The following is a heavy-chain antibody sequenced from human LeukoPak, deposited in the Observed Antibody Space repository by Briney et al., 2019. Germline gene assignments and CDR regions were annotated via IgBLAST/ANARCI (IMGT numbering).Heavy chain of an antibody. CDR2: IIPIFGTA. J-gene: IGHJ3*02. Sequence: RASVKVSCKASGGTFSSYAISWVRQAPGQGLEWMGGIIPIFGTANYAQKFQGRVTITADESTSTAYMELSSLRSQDTAVYYCARETWGITMVRGVINDPAKLNAFDIWGQGTMVTVSS. CDR3: ARETWGITMVRGVINDPAKLNAFDI. V-gene: IGHV1-69*13. CDR1: GGTFSSYA. D-gene: IGHD3-10*01.